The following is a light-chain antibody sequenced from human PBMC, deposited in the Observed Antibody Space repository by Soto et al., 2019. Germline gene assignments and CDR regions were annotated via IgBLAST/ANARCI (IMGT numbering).Light chain of an antibody. CDR2: GAS. Sequence: EIAMTQSPATLSVSPGERATLSCRASQSVSSNLAWYQQKPGQAPRLLIYGASTRATAIPARFSGSGSGTEFTLTISSLQSEDFAFYYCQQYNNWPPMYTFGQGTKLEIK. V-gene: IGKV3-15*01. CDR3: QQYNNWPPMYT. J-gene: IGKJ2*01. CDR1: QSVSSN.